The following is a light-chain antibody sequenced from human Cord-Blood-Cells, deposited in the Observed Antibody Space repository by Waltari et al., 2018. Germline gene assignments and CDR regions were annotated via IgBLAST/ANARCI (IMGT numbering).Light chain of an antibody. Sequence: DIQMTQSPSSLSASAGDRDTTTCRASQSISSYLNWYQQKPGKAPKLLIYAASSLQSGVPSRFSGSGSGTDFTLPISSLQPEDFATYYCQQSYSTPLTFGPGTKVDIK. CDR1: QSISSY. J-gene: IGKJ3*01. CDR2: AAS. V-gene: IGKV1-39*01. CDR3: QQSYSTPLT.